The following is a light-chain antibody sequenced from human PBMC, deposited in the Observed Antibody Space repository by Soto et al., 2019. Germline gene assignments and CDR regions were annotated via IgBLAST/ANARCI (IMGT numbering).Light chain of an antibody. CDR2: DVS. V-gene: IGLV2-14*03. CDR1: SSDVGGSNY. CDR3: SSYVSSNYV. J-gene: IGLJ1*01. Sequence: QSALTQPASVSGSPGQSITISCTGTSSDVGGSNYVSWYQQHSGKAPKLIIFDVSHRPSGFSNRFSGSKSGNTASLTISGLQAEVEADYYFSSYVSSNYVFGTGTKLTVL.